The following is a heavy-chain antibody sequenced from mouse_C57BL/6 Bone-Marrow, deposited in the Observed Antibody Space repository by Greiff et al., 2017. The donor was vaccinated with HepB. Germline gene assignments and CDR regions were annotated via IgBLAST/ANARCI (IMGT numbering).Heavy chain of an antibody. V-gene: IGHV3-6*01. CDR2: ISYDGSN. Sequence: EVKLEESGPGLVKPSQSLSLTCSVTGYSITSGYYWNWIRQFPGNKLEWMGYISYDGSNNYNPSLKNRISITRDTSKNQFFLKLNSVTTEDTATYYCARHYGYSFDYWGQGTTLTVSS. CDR1: GYSITSGYY. J-gene: IGHJ2*01. CDR3: ARHYGYSFDY. D-gene: IGHD2-2*01.